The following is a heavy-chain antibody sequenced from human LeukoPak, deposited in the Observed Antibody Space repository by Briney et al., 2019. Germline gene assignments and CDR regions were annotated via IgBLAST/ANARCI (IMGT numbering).Heavy chain of an antibody. CDR1: GFTFSSYW. CDR2: ISSSSSYI. CDR3: ARGPYGSGSYYADY. V-gene: IGHV3-21*01. J-gene: IGHJ4*02. D-gene: IGHD3-10*01. Sequence: GGSLRLSCAASGFTFSSYWMHWVRQAPGKGLEWVSSISSSSSYIYYADSVKGRFTISRDNAKNSLYLQMNSLRAEDTAVYYCARGPYGSGSYYADYWGQGTLVTVSS.